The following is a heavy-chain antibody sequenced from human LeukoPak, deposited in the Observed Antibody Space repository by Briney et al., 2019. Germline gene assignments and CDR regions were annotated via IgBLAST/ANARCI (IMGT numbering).Heavy chain of an antibody. J-gene: IGHJ4*02. CDR3: AKEYKAMSFFDH. D-gene: IGHD1-20*01. CDR2: ISYDGSNK. CDR1: GLTFASYG. Sequence: GGSLRLSCAASGLTFASYGIQWVRQAPGKGLEWVAVISYDGSNKFYADSVKGRFTISRDNSKNTVYLQMNSLRGDDSAVYYCAKEYKAMSFFDHWGQGTLVTVSS. V-gene: IGHV3-30*18.